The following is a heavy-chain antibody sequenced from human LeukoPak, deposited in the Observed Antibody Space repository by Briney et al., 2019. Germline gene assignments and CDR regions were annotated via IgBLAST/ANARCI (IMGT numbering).Heavy chain of an antibody. Sequence: SETLSLTCTVSGGSISSYYWSWIRQPPGKGLEWIGEINHSGSTNYNPSLKSRVTISVDTSKNQFSLKLSSVTAADTAVYYCATRGYSGYDYGFDYWGQGTLVTVSS. CDR2: INHSGST. CDR1: GGSISSYY. V-gene: IGHV4-34*01. D-gene: IGHD5-12*01. J-gene: IGHJ4*02. CDR3: ATRGYSGYDYGFDY.